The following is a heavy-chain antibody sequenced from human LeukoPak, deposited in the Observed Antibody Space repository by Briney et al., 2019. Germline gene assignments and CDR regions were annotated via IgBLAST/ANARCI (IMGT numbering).Heavy chain of an antibody. J-gene: IGHJ5*02. CDR2: IHTSGST. CDR1: GGSSSNYY. D-gene: IGHD6-19*01. Sequence: SETLKLTCTVSGGSSSNYYWSWIWQSAGKGLEWIGRIHTSGSTNYNPSLKSRGTMSGDTSKNQFSLKLTSVTAADTAMYYCARDQVAEAGTRWFDPSRQRGMVADSS. V-gene: IGHV4-4*07. CDR3: ARDQVAEAGTRWFDP.